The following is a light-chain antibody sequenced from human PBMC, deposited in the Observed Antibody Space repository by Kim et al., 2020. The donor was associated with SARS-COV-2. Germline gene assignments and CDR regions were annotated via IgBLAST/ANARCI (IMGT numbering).Light chain of an antibody. CDR2: GVY. CDR1: QSVSSNY. Sequence: LSPGRRATLSCGGSQSVSSNYLDWYQLKPGQATRLLIYGVYSRATGIPDRYSGSGSGTDYTLTISRLEPEEFAVYHSQQYGSPPTFGGGTKVDIK. CDR3: QQYGSPPT. J-gene: IGKJ4*01. V-gene: IGKV3-20*01.